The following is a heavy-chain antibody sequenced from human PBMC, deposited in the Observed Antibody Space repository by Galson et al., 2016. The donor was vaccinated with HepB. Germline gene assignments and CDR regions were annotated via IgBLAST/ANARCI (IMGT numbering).Heavy chain of an antibody. Sequence: SLRLSCAASGFTFSNYAMHWVRQAPGKGLEYVSTLSYNGGSTYYADSVKGRFTISRDNSKNTMYLQMSSLRAEGKAIYYCVKGGQDCSGCRCYVGGWFDPWGQGNLVTVSS. J-gene: IGHJ5*02. CDR1: GFTFSNYA. CDR2: LSYNGGST. V-gene: IGHV3-64D*09. CDR3: VKGGQDCSGCRCYVGGWFDP. D-gene: IGHD2-15*01.